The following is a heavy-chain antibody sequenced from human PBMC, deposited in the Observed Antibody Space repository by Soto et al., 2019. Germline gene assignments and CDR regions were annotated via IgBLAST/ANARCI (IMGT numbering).Heavy chain of an antibody. CDR1: GYTFTGYY. V-gene: IGHV1-2*04. Sequence: ASVKVSCKASGYTFTGYYMHWVRQAPGQGLEWMGWINPNSGGTNYAQKFQGWVTMTRDTSISTAYMELSRLRSDDTAVYYGAIGDYGDYGGDYYYMCVWGKGTTVTVSS. CDR2: INPNSGGT. CDR3: AIGDYGDYGGDYYYMCV. D-gene: IGHD4-17*01. J-gene: IGHJ6*03.